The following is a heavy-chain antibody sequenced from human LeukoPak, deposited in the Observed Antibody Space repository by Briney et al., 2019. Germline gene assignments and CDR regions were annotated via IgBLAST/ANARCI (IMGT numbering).Heavy chain of an antibody. J-gene: IGHJ4*02. D-gene: IGHD2-15*01. Sequence: HPGRSLRLSCAASGFTFSSYAMHWVRQAPGKGLEWVAVISYHGSNKYYADSVKGRFTISRDNSKNTLYLQMNSLRAEDTAVYYCVRDLGYCSGGSCYREQWLIDYWGQGTLVTVSS. CDR1: GFTFSSYA. V-gene: IGHV3-30*04. CDR2: ISYHGSNK. CDR3: VRDLGYCSGGSCYREQWLIDY.